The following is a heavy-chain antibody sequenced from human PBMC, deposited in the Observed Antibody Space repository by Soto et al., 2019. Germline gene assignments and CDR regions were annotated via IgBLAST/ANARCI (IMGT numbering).Heavy chain of an antibody. Sequence: GGSLRLSCAASGFTFTGHGMHWVRQAPGKGLEWVAVIWYDGSEKYYADSVKGRFTISRDNSKNTLYLQMNSLRVEDTAMYYCVRWGNFKATDYWGQRSPVTVSS. CDR2: IWYDGSEK. CDR3: VRWGNFKATDY. V-gene: IGHV3-33*01. D-gene: IGHD5-12*01. J-gene: IGHJ4*02. CDR1: GFTFTGHG.